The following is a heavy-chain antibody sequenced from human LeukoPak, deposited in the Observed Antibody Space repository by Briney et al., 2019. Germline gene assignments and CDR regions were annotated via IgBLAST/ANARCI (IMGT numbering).Heavy chain of an antibody. CDR1: GGSISSYY. CDR3: ARRRYYDILTGYSGVYFDV. Sequence: PSETLTLTCTVSGGSISSYYWSWIRQPPGKGLEWIGYIYYSGSTNYNPSLKSRVTISVDTSKNQLSLKLSSVTAADTAVYYCARRRYYDILTGYSGVYFDVSGHRRLVTVSS. CDR2: IYYSGST. V-gene: IGHV4-59*08. D-gene: IGHD3-9*01. J-gene: IGHJ2*01.